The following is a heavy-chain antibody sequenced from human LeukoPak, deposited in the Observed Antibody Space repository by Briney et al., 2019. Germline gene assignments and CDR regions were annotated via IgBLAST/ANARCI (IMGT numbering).Heavy chain of an antibody. CDR1: GGSISGYY. V-gene: IGHV4-59*01. CDR3: ARDAVTGEAYFDY. D-gene: IGHD7-27*01. CDR2: LYYSGST. Sequence: KPSETLSLTCTVSGGSISGYYWSWIRQPPGKGLEWIGYLYYSGSTNYNPSLKSRVTISVDTSKNQFSLKLSSVTAADTAVYYCARDAVTGEAYFDYWGQGTLVTVSS. J-gene: IGHJ4*02.